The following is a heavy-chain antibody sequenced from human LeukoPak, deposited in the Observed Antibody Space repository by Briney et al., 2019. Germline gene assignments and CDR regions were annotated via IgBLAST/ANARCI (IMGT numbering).Heavy chain of an antibody. V-gene: IGHV3-30-3*01. D-gene: IGHD1-1*01. CDR3: ATKLATGTLDYYGMDV. Sequence: HPGGSLRLSCAASGFTFSSYAMHWVRQAPGKGLEWVAVISYDGSNKYYADSVKGRFTISRDNSKNTLYLQMNSLRAEDTAVYYCATKLATGTLDYYGMDVWGQGTTVTVSS. J-gene: IGHJ6*02. CDR2: ISYDGSNK. CDR1: GFTFSSYA.